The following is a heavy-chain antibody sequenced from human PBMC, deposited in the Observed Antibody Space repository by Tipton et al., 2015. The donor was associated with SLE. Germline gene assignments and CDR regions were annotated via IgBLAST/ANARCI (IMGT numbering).Heavy chain of an antibody. J-gene: IGHJ3*02. V-gene: IGHV4-4*07. CDR1: GDSFSSYY. Sequence: TLSLTCTVSGDSFSSYYYNWIRQPAGKGLEWIGRIYSSGSTNYNPSLKSRVTMSVDRSRNQVSLRLSSVTAADSAVYFCARVWLNNAFDIWGQGTRVTVSA. CDR3: ARVWLNNAFDI. D-gene: IGHD2/OR15-2a*01. CDR2: IYSSGST.